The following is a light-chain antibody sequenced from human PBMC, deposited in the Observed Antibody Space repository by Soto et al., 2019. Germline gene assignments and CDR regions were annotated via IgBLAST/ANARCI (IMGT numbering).Light chain of an antibody. V-gene: IGKV4-1*01. J-gene: IGKJ1*01. CDR3: QQYSKTAWG. CDR2: WAS. CDR1: QSVLYNSNNKNY. Sequence: IVMTQSPDSLAVSLGERATINCKSSQSVLYNSNNKNYVAWYQQKPGQPPKLLIYWASTRESGVPDRFSGSGSGTDFTLTISSLQAEDVAVYCCQQYSKTAWGLGQGTKVEIK.